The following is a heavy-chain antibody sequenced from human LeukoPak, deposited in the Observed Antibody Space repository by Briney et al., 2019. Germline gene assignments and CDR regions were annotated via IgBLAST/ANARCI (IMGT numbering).Heavy chain of an antibody. Sequence: AGGSLRLSCAASGFTFSSYWVSWVRQAPGKGLEWVANIKQDGSEKYYVDSVKGRFTISRDNAKNSLYLQMNSLRAEDTAVYYCARDYPKQWLVEGHAFDIWGQGTMVTVSS. J-gene: IGHJ3*02. CDR3: ARDYPKQWLVEGHAFDI. CDR2: IKQDGSEK. D-gene: IGHD6-19*01. CDR1: GFTFSSYW. V-gene: IGHV3-7*01.